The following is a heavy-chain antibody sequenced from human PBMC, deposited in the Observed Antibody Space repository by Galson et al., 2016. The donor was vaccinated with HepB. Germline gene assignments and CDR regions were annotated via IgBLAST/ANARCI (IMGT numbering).Heavy chain of an antibody. CDR2: VSYDATKI. CDR1: GFTFSDYG. D-gene: IGHD1/OR15-1a*01. V-gene: IGHV3-30*18. J-gene: IGHJ5*02. CDR3: AKAVAVDGTNWFDP. Sequence: SLRLSCAASGFTFSDYGMHWVRQTPGKGQEWLAIVSYDATKIYYADSVKGRITISRDNFKNILYLQMNNLKTDDTAVYYGAKAVAVDGTNWFDPWGKGTLVTVSS.